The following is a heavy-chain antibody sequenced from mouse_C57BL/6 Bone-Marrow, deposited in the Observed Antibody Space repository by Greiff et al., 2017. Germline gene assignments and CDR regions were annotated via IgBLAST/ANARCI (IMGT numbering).Heavy chain of an antibody. CDR1: GFTFSSYG. D-gene: IGHD2-4*01. CDR2: ISSGGSYT. J-gene: IGHJ2*01. CDR3: ARHGGLRPLDY. V-gene: IGHV5-6*01. Sequence: EVQVVESGGDLVKPGGSLKLSCAASGFTFSSYGMSWVRQTPDKRLEWVATISSGGSYTYYPDSVKGRFTISRDNAKNTLYLQMSSLKSEDTAMXYCARHGGLRPLDYWGQGTTRTVSS.